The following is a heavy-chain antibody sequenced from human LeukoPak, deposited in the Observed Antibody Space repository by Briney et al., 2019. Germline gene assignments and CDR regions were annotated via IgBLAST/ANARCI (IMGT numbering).Heavy chain of an antibody. D-gene: IGHD6-19*01. V-gene: IGHV3-74*01. Sequence: GGSLRLSCAASGFTFSSYWMHWVRQAPGQGLVWVSRINSDGSSTSYADSVKGRFTISRDNAKNTLYLQMNSLRAEDTAVYYCARRGGSIAVAIDYWGQGTLVTVSS. J-gene: IGHJ4*02. CDR2: INSDGSST. CDR3: ARRGGSIAVAIDY. CDR1: GFTFSSYW.